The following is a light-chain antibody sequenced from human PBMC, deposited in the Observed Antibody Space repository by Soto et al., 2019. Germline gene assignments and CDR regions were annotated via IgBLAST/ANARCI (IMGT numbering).Light chain of an antibody. V-gene: IGLV2-8*01. CDR2: EVN. CDR3: SSYAGSNNLV. CDR1: SSDIGFYNY. Sequence: QSVLTQTPSASGSPGQSVTISCTGTSSDIGFYNYVSWYQQHPGKAPKLMIYEVNKRPSGVPDRFSGSKSGNTASLTVSGLQGEDEADYYCSSYAGSNNLVFGGGTKLTVL. J-gene: IGLJ2*01.